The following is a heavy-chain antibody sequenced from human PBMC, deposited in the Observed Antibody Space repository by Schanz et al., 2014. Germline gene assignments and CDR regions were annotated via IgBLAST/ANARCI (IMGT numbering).Heavy chain of an antibody. V-gene: IGHV3-30*19. CDR1: GFAFSVYG. D-gene: IGHD5-12*01. CDR3: ASPSGYSDYGTYFDF. CDR2: ISNDGSIK. Sequence: VQLLESGGGVVQPGRSLRLSCAASGFAFSVYGMHWVRQAPGKGPEWVALISNDGSIKYYADSVEGRFTISRDNSRNTLYLQMNSLRTEDTAVYYCASPSGYSDYGTYFDFWGQGTLVTVSS. J-gene: IGHJ4*02.